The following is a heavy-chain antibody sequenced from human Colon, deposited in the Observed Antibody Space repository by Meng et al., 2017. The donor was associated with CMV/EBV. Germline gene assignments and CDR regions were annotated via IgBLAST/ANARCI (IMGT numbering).Heavy chain of an antibody. Sequence: GESLKISCEASGFTFSSYSMHWVRQAPGKGLEWVALISYDGTDKYYADSVKGQFTISRDNSKNTLYLQMNSLRTEDTAVYYCAREMGHKKRIFDYWGQGTLATVSS. CDR2: ISYDGTDK. V-gene: IGHV3-30-3*01. D-gene: IGHD2-15*01. J-gene: IGHJ4*02. CDR1: GFTFSSYS. CDR3: AREMGHKKRIFDY.